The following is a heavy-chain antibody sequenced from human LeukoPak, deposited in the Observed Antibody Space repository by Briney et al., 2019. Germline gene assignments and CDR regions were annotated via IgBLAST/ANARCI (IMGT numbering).Heavy chain of an antibody. D-gene: IGHD1-26*01. J-gene: IGHJ1*01. CDR1: GGSISSYY. CDR2: ISYSGST. V-gene: IGHV4-59*12. Sequence: PSETLSLTCTVSGGSISSYYWSWIRQPPGKGLEWIGSISYSGSTYYNPSLKNRVTISVDTSKNQFSLKLSSVTAADTAVYYCARDLGTATRWWELLFVGWGQGTLVSVSS. CDR3: ARDLGTATRWWELLFVG.